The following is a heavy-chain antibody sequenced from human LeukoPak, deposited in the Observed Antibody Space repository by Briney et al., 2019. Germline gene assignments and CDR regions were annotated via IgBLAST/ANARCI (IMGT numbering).Heavy chain of an antibody. J-gene: IGHJ4*02. CDR1: GFTFSSYS. V-gene: IGHV3-48*02. CDR3: AKAVGSSWHIFDY. D-gene: IGHD6-13*01. Sequence: GGALRLSCAASGFTFSSYSMSWVRQAPGKGLEWVSYISSSSSTIYYADSVKGRFTTSRDNSKNTLYRQMNSLRDENTAIYYCAKAVGSSWHIFDYWGQGILVTVSS. CDR2: ISSSSSTI.